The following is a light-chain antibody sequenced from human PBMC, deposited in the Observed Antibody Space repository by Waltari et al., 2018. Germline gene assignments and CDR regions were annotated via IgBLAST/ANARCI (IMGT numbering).Light chain of an antibody. CDR3: QQSYSTSWT. CDR2: AAS. CDR1: QNIGSF. J-gene: IGKJ1*01. V-gene: IGKV1-39*01. Sequence: IQMTQSPPSLSASVGERVTITCRAGQNIGSFLNWYQQRPGKAPNLLIFAASSLQSGVPSRFSGGGSGTDFTLTISSLQPEDFATYYCQQSYSTSWTFGQGTKVEIK.